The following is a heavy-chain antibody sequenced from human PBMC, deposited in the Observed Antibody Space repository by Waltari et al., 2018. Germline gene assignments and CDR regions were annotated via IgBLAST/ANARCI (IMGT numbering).Heavy chain of an antibody. CDR2: INHSGST. Sequence: QVQLQQWGAGLLKPSETLSLTCAVYGGSFSGYYWSWIRQPPGKGLEWIGEINHSGSTNYNPALKSRVTISVDTSKNQFSLKLSSVTAADTAVYYCARGIAAAGHDAFDIWGQGTMVTVSS. V-gene: IGHV4-34*01. J-gene: IGHJ3*02. CDR1: GGSFSGYY. CDR3: ARGIAAAGHDAFDI. D-gene: IGHD6-13*01.